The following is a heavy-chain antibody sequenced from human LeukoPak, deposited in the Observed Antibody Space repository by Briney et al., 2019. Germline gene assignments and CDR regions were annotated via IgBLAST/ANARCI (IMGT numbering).Heavy chain of an antibody. CDR3: ANGTSGFAFDI. V-gene: IGHV4-34*01. J-gene: IGHJ3*02. CDR2: INHSGST. Sequence: SETLSLTCAVYGGSFSGYYWSWIRQPPGKGLEWIGEINHSGSTNYNPSLKSRVTISVDTSKNQFSLKLSSVTAADTAVYYCANGTSGFAFDIWGHGTMVTVSS. D-gene: IGHD1-26*01. CDR1: GGSFSGYY.